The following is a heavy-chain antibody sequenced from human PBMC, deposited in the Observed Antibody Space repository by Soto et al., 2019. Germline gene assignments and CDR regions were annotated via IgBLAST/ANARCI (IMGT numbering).Heavy chain of an antibody. CDR2: VYYGGST. D-gene: IGHD5-18*01. CDR1: GGSISSGDYY. J-gene: IGHJ3*01. V-gene: IGHV4-30-4*01. Sequence: QVQLQESGPGLVKPSQTLSLTCSVSGGSISSGDYYWSWIRQPPGKGLEWIGYVYYGGSTYYNPSLKSRVTISVDMSNNQFSLMLTSVTAADTAVYYCAGEGRGDTRNAFAVWGQGTKVTVSS. CDR3: AGEGRGDTRNAFAV.